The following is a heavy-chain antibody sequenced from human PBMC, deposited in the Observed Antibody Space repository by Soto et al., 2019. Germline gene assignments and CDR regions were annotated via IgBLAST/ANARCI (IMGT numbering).Heavy chain of an antibody. J-gene: IGHJ5*02. V-gene: IGHV4-34*01. Sequence: LALTCAVYGGSFSGYYWSWIRQPPGKGLEWIGEINHSGSTNYNPSLKSRVTISVDTSKNQFSLKLSSVTAADTAVYYCARGDFWSGYYTGAWYNWFDPWGQGTLVTVSS. CDR2: INHSGST. CDR3: ARGDFWSGYYTGAWYNWFDP. CDR1: GGSFSGYY. D-gene: IGHD3-3*01.